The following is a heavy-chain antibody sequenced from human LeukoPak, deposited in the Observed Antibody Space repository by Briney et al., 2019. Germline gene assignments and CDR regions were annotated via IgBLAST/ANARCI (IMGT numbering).Heavy chain of an antibody. D-gene: IGHD6-19*01. CDR3: ARDPSAVAGLNYYYYYGMDV. CDR2: ISAYNGNT. V-gene: IGHV1-18*01. CDR1: GYTFTSYG. J-gene: IGHJ6*02. Sequence: ASVKVSCKASGYTFTSYGISWVRQAPGQGLEWMGWISAYNGNTNYAQKLQGRVTMTTDTSTSTAYMELRSLRSDDTAVYYCARDPSAVAGLNYYYYYGMDVWGQGTTVTASS.